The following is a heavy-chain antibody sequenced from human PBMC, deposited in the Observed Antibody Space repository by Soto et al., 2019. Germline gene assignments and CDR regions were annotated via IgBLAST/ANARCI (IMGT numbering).Heavy chain of an antibody. CDR3: ARDSGIVVVPAALYYYGMDV. Sequence: SVKVSCKASGCTFSSYAISCVRQAPGQVLEWMGGIIPIFGTANYAQKFQGRVTITADESTSTAYMELSSLRSEDTAVYYCARDSGIVVVPAALYYYGMDVWGQGTTVTVSS. CDR2: IIPIFGTA. D-gene: IGHD2-2*01. J-gene: IGHJ6*02. V-gene: IGHV1-69*13. CDR1: GCTFSSYA.